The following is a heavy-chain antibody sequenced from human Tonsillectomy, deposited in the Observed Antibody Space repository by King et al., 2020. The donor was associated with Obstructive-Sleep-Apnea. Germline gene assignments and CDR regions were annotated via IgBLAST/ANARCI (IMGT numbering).Heavy chain of an antibody. Sequence: VQLQESCPGLVKPSETLSLTCSVSGGSISGFYWRGIRQPPGKGLEWIGYIYDSGSTNYNPSLKSRCTISLDTSKKQFSLKLTSVTAADTAVYYCARVRGWELFFFDYWGQGTLVTVSS. J-gene: IGHJ4*02. CDR1: GGSISGFY. V-gene: IGHV4-59*12. CDR3: ARVRGWELFFFDY. CDR2: IYDSGST. D-gene: IGHD1-26*01.